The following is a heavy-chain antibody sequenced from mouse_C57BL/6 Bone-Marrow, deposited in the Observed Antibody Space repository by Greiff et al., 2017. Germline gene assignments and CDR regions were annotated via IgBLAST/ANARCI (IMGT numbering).Heavy chain of an antibody. CDR3: ARQGYYYGSDWYFDV. Sequence: EVQLVESGGDLVKPGGSLKLSCAASGFTFSSYGMSWVRQTPGKRLAWVATISSGGSYPYYPDRLKGRFTFSRDNAKNTLYLQMSSLKSEDTAMYYCARQGYYYGSDWYFDVWGTGTTVTVSS. CDR1: GFTFSSYG. D-gene: IGHD1-1*01. V-gene: IGHV5-6*01. J-gene: IGHJ1*03. CDR2: ISSGGSYP.